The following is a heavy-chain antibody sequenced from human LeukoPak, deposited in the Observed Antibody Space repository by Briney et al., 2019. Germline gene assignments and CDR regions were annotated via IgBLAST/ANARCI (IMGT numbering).Heavy chain of an antibody. V-gene: IGHV3-30*03. J-gene: IGHJ4*02. CDR3: ASGSDYYGSGSYDY. Sequence: GGPLRLSCAASGFTFSSYGMHWVRQAPGKGLEWVAVMSYDGSNQYYADSVKGRFTISRDNSKNTLYLQMNSLRAEDTAVYYCASGSDYYGSGSYDYWGQGTLVTVSS. CDR1: GFTFSSYG. CDR2: MSYDGSNQ. D-gene: IGHD3-10*01.